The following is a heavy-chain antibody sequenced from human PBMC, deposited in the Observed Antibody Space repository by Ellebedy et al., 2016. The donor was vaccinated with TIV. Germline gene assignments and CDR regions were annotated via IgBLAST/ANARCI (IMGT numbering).Heavy chain of an antibody. Sequence: ASVKVSXKASGYTFTGYYMHWVRQVPGQGLEWMGWINPNSGDTNYAQKFQGRVTMTRDTSTSTAYMELNKLRSDDTAVYYCAKGWYYFDYWGQGTLVTVSS. CDR2: INPNSGDT. V-gene: IGHV1-2*02. J-gene: IGHJ4*02. CDR1: GYTFTGYY. D-gene: IGHD6-19*01. CDR3: AKGWYYFDY.